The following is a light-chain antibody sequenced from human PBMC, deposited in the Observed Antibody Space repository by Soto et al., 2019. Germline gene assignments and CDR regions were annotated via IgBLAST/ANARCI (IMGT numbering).Light chain of an antibody. V-gene: IGLV3-1*01. CDR3: QAWDTGTVV. Sequence: SYDLTQPPSVSVSPGQRASITCSGDQLGDKYVCWYQQKPGQSPVLVIYQDTKRPSGIPERFSGSNSGNTATLTISGTQATDEADYYCQAWDTGTVVFGGGTKLTVL. CDR2: QDT. J-gene: IGLJ2*01. CDR1: QLGDKY.